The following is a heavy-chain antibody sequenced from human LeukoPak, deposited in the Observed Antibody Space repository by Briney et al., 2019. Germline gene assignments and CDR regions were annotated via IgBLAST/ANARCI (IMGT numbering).Heavy chain of an antibody. Sequence: ASVKVSCKASGYTFTNSYIHWVRQAPGQVLEWMGLINPDGGNTNYAQNFQGRVTMTTDTSTSTAYMELRSLRSDDTAVYYCARREPGGAFDIWGQGTMVTVSS. CDR3: ARREPGGAFDI. V-gene: IGHV1-46*01. CDR2: INPDGGNT. J-gene: IGHJ3*02. CDR1: GYTFTNSY. D-gene: IGHD1-14*01.